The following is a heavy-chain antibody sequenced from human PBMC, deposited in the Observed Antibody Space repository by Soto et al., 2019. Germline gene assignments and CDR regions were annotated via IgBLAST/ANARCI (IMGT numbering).Heavy chain of an antibody. D-gene: IGHD6-6*01. V-gene: IGHV3-23*01. CDR2: ISGSGGST. CDR3: AKAKYSSSSGLPSY. Sequence: EVQLLESGGGLVQPGGSPRLSCAASGFTFSSYAMSWVRQAPGKGLEWVSAISGSGGSTYYADSVKGRFTISRDNSKNTLYLQMNSLRAEDTAVYYCAKAKYSSSSGLPSYWGQGTLVTVSS. CDR1: GFTFSSYA. J-gene: IGHJ4*02.